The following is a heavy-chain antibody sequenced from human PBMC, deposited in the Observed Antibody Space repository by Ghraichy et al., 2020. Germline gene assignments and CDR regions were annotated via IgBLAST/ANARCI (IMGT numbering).Heavy chain of an antibody. CDR2: IYTGGKT. J-gene: IGHJ4*02. V-gene: IGHV3-66*01. CDR1: GFTVTTNY. Sequence: GGSLRLSCAASGFTVTTNYMCWVRLAPGKGLEWVSLIYTGGKTYYTDSVKGRFTISRDNSKSTVYLQMNSLRAEDTAVYYCAIGTSWSSYYFDYWGQGTLVTVSS. D-gene: IGHD6-13*01. CDR3: AIGTSWSSYYFDY.